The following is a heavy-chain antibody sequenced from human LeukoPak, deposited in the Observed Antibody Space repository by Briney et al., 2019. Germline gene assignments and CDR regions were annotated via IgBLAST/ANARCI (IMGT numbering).Heavy chain of an antibody. CDR2: IYYSGTT. CDR1: GGSISSYY. V-gene: IGHV4-59*12. D-gene: IGHD3-22*01. Sequence: SETLSLTCTVSGGSISSYYWSWIRQPPGKGLEWMGYIYYSGTTNYNPSLKSRVTMSVDTSKNQFSLKLSSVTAADTAVYYCARDKYYYDSSGYLLADYWGQGTLVTVSS. CDR3: ARDKYYYDSSGYLLADY. J-gene: IGHJ4*02.